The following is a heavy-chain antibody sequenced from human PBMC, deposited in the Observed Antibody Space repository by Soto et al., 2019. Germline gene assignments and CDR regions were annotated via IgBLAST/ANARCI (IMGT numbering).Heavy chain of an antibody. D-gene: IGHD6-19*01. Sequence: SETLSLTCSVSGGSISGSYWSWIRQSPGKGLEWLDYVYYTGSTNYSPSLRSRVSISADTSKNEFSLRLSSVTAADTAVYFCARSVAVPGAHIDYWGQGTQVTVSS. CDR2: VYYTGST. V-gene: IGHV4-59*01. CDR3: ARSVAVPGAHIDY. CDR1: GGSISGSY. J-gene: IGHJ4*02.